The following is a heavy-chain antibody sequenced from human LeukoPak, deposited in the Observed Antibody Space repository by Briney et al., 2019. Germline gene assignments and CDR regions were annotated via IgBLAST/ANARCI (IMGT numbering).Heavy chain of an antibody. J-gene: IGHJ4*02. CDR1: GYTFTSYG. V-gene: IGHV1-18*01. Sequence: ASVKVSCKASGYTFTSYGISWVRQAPGQGLEWMGWISVYNGNTNYAQKVQGRVSMTTDTSTNTAYMELRSLRSDDTAVHYCAREVHASSPYFDCWGQGTLVTVSS. CDR2: ISVYNGNT. D-gene: IGHD6-6*01. CDR3: AREVHASSPYFDC.